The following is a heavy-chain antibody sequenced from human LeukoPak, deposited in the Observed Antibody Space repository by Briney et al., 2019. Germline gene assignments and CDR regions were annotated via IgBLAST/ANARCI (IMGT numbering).Heavy chain of an antibody. CDR3: AKGGGATVPFDN. Sequence: QPGGSLRLSCAASGFTFSSFAMSWVRQAPGKGLEWVSVICGSGDSTYYADSVKGRFTTSRDNSKNTLYLQMNSLRVEDTAVYYCAKGGGATVPFDNWGQGTLVTVSS. CDR1: GFTFSSFA. CDR2: ICGSGDST. V-gene: IGHV3-23*01. D-gene: IGHD4-11*01. J-gene: IGHJ4*02.